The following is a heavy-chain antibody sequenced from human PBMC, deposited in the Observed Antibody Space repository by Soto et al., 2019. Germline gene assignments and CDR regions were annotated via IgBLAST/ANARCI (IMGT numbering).Heavy chain of an antibody. CDR1: GHTLTELS. J-gene: IGHJ4*02. CDR3: ARESRDYYDSSGSDY. CDR2: FDPEGGEA. D-gene: IGHD3-22*01. V-gene: IGHV1-24*01. Sequence: GASVKVSCKISGHTLTELSTHWVRQAPGKGLEWMGGFDPEGGEAIYAQKWHGRVTVTEDTVTDTAYMELSGLNSDDTAVYYCARESRDYYDSSGSDYWGQGTLVTVSS.